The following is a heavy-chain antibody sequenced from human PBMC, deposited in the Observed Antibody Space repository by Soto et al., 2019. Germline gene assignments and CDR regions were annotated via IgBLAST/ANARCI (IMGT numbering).Heavy chain of an antibody. CDR3: ARGGSYYAL. CDR1: GNTDTIYF. V-gene: IGHV1-2*02. D-gene: IGHD1-26*01. Sequence: QVQLVQSGAEVKQPGAAVRVSCKASGNTDTIYFIHWLRQAPGQGPEWLGWINSVSGGTNYAHNFLGRATMTRDRSITTAFMELRGLRSDDTAVYYCARGGSYYALWGQGTLVTVSS. J-gene: IGHJ4*02. CDR2: INSVSGGT.